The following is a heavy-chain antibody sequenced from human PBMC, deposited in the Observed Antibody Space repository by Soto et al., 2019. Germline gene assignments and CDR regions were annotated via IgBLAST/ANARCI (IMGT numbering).Heavy chain of an antibody. V-gene: IGHV3-53*01. D-gene: IGHD1-26*01. J-gene: IGHJ4*02. CDR1: GFTVSSNY. Sequence: GGSLRLSCAASGFTVSSNYMSWVRQAPGKGLEWVSVIYSGGSTYYADSVKGRFTISRDNSKNPLYLQMNSLRAEDTAVYYCARDGATGLFDYWGQGTLVTVSS. CDR3: ARDGATGLFDY. CDR2: IYSGGST.